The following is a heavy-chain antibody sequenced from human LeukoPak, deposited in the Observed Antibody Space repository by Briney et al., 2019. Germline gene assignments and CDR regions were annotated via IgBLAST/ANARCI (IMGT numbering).Heavy chain of an antibody. V-gene: IGHV3-21*04. D-gene: IGHD3-9*01. CDR2: ISSSSSYI. CDR1: GFTFSSYS. CDR3: ARSSSPSDYDTPKNGFDY. J-gene: IGHJ4*02. Sequence: GGSLRLSCAASGFTFSSYSMNWVRQVPGKGLEWVSSISSSSSYIYYADSVKGRFTISRDNAKKSMYLEMNSLRAEDTAVYYCARSSSPSDYDTPKNGFDYWGQGTLVTVSS.